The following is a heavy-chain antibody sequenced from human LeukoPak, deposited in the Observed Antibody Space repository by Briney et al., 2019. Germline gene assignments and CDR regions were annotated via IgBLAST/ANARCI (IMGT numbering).Heavy chain of an antibody. CDR1: GGSISSGDYY. CDR3: ARHYGGNSRTSRYYGMDV. CDR2: IYYSGST. Sequence: SQTLSLTCTVSGGSISSGDYYWSWIRQPPGKGLEWIGYIYYSGSTNYNPSFKSRVTISVDTSKNQFSLKLSSVTAADTAVYYCARHYGGNSRTSRYYGMDVWGQGTTVTVSS. D-gene: IGHD4-23*01. V-gene: IGHV4-30-4*01. J-gene: IGHJ6*02.